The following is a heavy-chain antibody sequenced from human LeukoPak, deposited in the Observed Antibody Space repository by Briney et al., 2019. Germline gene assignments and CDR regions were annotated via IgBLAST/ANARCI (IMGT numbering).Heavy chain of an antibody. Sequence: HSGGSLRLSCAASGFTFSSYAMSWVRQAPGKGLEWVSAISGSGGSTYYADSVKGRFTISRDNSKNTLYLQMNSLRAEDTAVYYCAKVGSRFGVQLSSRDAFDIWGQGTMVTVSS. CDR3: AKVGSRFGVQLSSRDAFDI. CDR1: GFTFSSYA. D-gene: IGHD3-10*01. V-gene: IGHV3-23*01. J-gene: IGHJ3*02. CDR2: ISGSGGST.